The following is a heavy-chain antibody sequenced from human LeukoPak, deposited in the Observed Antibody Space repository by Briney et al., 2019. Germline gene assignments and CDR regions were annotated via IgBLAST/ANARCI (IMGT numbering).Heavy chain of an antibody. CDR3: ASHKSGWQQTYFDF. D-gene: IGHD6-19*01. CDR2: INPSGSGT. Sequence: ASVKVSCKASGSTFSNYYFHWVRQAPGQGLGWMAEINPSGSGTSYAQQFQCRVSVTRDTSTRTVYMELSSLTSKDTAVYYCASHKSGWQQTYFDFWGQGILVTVSS. CDR1: GSTFSNYY. J-gene: IGHJ4*02. V-gene: IGHV1-46*01.